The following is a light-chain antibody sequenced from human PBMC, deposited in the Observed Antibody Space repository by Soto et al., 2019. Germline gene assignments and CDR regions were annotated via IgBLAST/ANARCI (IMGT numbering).Light chain of an antibody. Sequence: QAVVTQPPSMSGAPGQRVTISCTGSSSDIGAGYDVHWYQQFPGTAPKLLIYSNINRPSGVPDRFPGSKSGTSASLAIPGLQVEDEADYYCQSYDSSLGGSKGVFGGGTKLTVL. CDR1: SSDIGAGYD. CDR3: QSYDSSLGGSKGV. V-gene: IGLV1-40*01. CDR2: SNI. J-gene: IGLJ3*02.